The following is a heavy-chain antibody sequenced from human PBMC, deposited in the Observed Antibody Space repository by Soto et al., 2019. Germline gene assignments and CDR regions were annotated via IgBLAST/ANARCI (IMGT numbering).Heavy chain of an antibody. CDR1: GYTFSDYG. Sequence: ASVKVSCKASGYTFSDYGIKWVRQAPGQGLEWVGWISAYNGNTNYAQKFQGRVTVTADISTSTAYMELRNLRWDDTAVYYCASGELLTFFDYWGQGTRVTVSS. CDR2: ISAYNGNT. D-gene: IGHD1-7*01. CDR3: ASGELLTFFDY. V-gene: IGHV1-18*01. J-gene: IGHJ4*02.